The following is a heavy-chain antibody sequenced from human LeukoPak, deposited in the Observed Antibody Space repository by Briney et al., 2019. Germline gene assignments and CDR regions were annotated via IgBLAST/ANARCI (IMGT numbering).Heavy chain of an antibody. D-gene: IGHD5-24*01. Sequence: PSETLSLTCTVSGGSISSYYWSWIRQPPGKGLEWIGYIYTSGSTNYNPSLKSRVTISVDTSTNQFSLNLSSVTAADTAVYSCARSRDGYLFDYWGQGTLVTVSS. CDR1: GGSISSYY. V-gene: IGHV4-4*09. J-gene: IGHJ4*02. CDR2: IYTSGST. CDR3: ARSRDGYLFDY.